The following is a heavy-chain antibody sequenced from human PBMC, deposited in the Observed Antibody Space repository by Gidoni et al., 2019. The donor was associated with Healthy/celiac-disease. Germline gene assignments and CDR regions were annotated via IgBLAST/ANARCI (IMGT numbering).Heavy chain of an antibody. D-gene: IGHD6-19*01. CDR1: GGTFSSYA. Sequence: QVQLVQSGAEVKKPGSSVKVSCKASGGTFSSYAISWVRQAPGQGLEWMGRIIPILGIANYAQKFQGRVTITADKSTSTAYMELSSLRSEDTAVYYCARDRGSSGYGNWFDPWGQGTLVTVSS. J-gene: IGHJ5*02. CDR3: ARDRGSSGYGNWFDP. V-gene: IGHV1-69*04. CDR2: IIPILGIA.